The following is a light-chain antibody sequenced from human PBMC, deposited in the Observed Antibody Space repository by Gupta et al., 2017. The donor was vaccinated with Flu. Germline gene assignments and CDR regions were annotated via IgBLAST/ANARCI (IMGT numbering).Light chain of an antibody. Sequence: VIISCTGSSKDVGSYKRVCCQQPPAGTAPHLIIYEGSQRPSGVPDCFSGSKYVNPAALTTTGLQAEEEADYYCSLYTSTSTFGVLGGGTKLTVL. CDR1: SKDVGSYKR. CDR3: SLYTSTSTFGV. CDR2: EGS. J-gene: IGLJ3*02. V-gene: IGLV2-18*01.